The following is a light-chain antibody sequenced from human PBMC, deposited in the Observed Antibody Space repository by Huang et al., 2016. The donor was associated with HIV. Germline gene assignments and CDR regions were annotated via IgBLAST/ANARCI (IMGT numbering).Light chain of an antibody. V-gene: IGKV2-30*02. CDR1: QSLVHSDGNTY. CDR3: MQGTHWPLT. J-gene: IGKJ4*01. Sequence: DVVMTQSPLSLPVTLGQPASISCSSSQSLVHSDGNTYLSWFQQRPCQSPMRLIYKLSNRDSGVPDRFSGSGSGTDFTLKITSVEAEDVGVYYCMQGTHWPLTFGGGTKVEIK. CDR2: KLS.